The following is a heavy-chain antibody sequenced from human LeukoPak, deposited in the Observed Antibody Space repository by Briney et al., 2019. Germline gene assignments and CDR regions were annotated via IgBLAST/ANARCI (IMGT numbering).Heavy chain of an antibody. CDR3: ARQEYGMDV. Sequence: PGGSLRLSCAASGFTLSGYHINWVRQAPGKGLEWISYISSRSSAIYYADSVKGRFAISRDTAKDSVYLHMNSLRAEDTAVYYCARQEYGMDVWGQGTTVTVSS. CDR2: ISSRSSAI. V-gene: IGHV3-48*01. CDR1: GFTLSGYH. J-gene: IGHJ6*02.